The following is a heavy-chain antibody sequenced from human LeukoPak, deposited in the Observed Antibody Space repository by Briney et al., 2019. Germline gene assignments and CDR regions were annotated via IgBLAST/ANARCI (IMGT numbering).Heavy chain of an antibody. V-gene: IGHV3-23*01. CDR1: GFTFSSYA. CDR3: AKGNGYSYGRYYFDY. CDR2: ITASGGNT. J-gene: IGHJ4*02. D-gene: IGHD5-18*01. Sequence: GGSMRLSCTASGFTFSSYAMGWVRQAPGKGLEWVSAITASGGNTYYADSVKGRFTISRDNSKNTLYLQVNSLRAEDTAVYYCAKGNGYSYGRYYFDYWGQGTLVTVSS.